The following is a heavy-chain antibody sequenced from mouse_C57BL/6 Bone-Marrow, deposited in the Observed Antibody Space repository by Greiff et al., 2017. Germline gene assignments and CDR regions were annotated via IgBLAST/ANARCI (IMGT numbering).Heavy chain of an antibody. CDR2: ISDGGSYT. Sequence: DVMLVESGGGLVKPGGSLKLSCAASGFTFSSYAMSWVRQTPEKRLEWVATISDGGSYTYYPDNVKGRFTISRDNAKNNLYLQMSHLKSEDTAMYYCARDPLGGYFDYWGQGTTLTVSS. V-gene: IGHV5-4*03. D-gene: IGHD6-1*01. J-gene: IGHJ2*01. CDR1: GFTFSSYA. CDR3: ARDPLGGYFDY.